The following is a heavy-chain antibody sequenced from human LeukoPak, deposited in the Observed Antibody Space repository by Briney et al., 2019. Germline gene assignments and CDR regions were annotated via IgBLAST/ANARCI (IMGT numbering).Heavy chain of an antibody. CDR2: IGGSGDST. CDR1: GLTFSSYA. Sequence: GGSLRLSCAASGLTFSSYAMSWVRQAPGKGLEWVSAIGGSGDSTYYTDSVTGRFTISRDNSKNTLYLQMNSLRAEDTALYYCAKLPTGYPNWFDPWGQGTLVTVSS. J-gene: IGHJ5*02. CDR3: AKLPTGYPNWFDP. V-gene: IGHV3-23*01. D-gene: IGHD3-9*01.